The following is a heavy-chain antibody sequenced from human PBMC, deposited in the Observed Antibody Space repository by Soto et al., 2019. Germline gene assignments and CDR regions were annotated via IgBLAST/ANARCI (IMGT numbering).Heavy chain of an antibody. CDR2: ISGTTGST. D-gene: IGHD6-19*01. CDR1: GFTFSSFA. J-gene: IGHJ4*02. CDR3: AKGATASGWLIRTGMDN. Sequence: EVQLLESGGGFVQPGGSLKPSCAASGFTFSSFAMSWVRQAPGRGLKWVSVISGTTGSTYYADSVKGRFTISRDNSKNTLYLQMNSPRVEDTALYCAKGATASGWLIRTGMDNWGQGTLVTVSS. V-gene: IGHV3-23*01.